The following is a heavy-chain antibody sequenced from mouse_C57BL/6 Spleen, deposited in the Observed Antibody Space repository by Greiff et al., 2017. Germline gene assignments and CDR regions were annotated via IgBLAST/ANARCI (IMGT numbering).Heavy chain of an antibody. CDR1: GFTFTDYY. Sequence: DVKLQESGGGLVQPGGSLSLSCAASGFTFTDYYMSWVRQPPGKALEWLGFIRNKANGYTTEYSASVKGRFTIARDNYQSILYLQMSALRAEDSATYYCARSLYYPGAWFAYWGQGTLVTVSA. V-gene: IGHV7-3*01. J-gene: IGHJ3*01. CDR2: IRNKANGYTT. D-gene: IGHD2-1*01. CDR3: ARSLYYPGAWFAY.